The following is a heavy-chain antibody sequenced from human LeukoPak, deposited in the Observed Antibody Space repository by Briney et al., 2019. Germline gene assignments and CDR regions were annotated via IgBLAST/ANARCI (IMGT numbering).Heavy chain of an antibody. V-gene: IGHV5-51*01. D-gene: IGHD4-17*01. J-gene: IGHJ6*04. Sequence: GGSLRLSCAASGFTFSSYWMTWVRQMPGKGLEWMGIIYPGDSDTRYSPSFQGQVTISADKSISTAYLQWSGLKASDTAMYYCARLSGDYNYYYYGMDVWGKGTTDTVSS. CDR2: IYPGDSDT. CDR3: ARLSGDYNYYYYGMDV. CDR1: GFTFSSYW.